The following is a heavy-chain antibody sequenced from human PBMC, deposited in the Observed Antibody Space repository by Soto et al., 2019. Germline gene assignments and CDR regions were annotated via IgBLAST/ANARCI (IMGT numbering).Heavy chain of an antibody. V-gene: IGHV3-74*01. Sequence: PGGSLRLSCAASGFTFSSYWMHWVRQAPGKGLVWVSRINSDGSSTSYADSVKGRFTISRDNAKNTLYLQMNSLRPEDTALYYYVRSKGGYSYGTPFDYWGQGTLVTVSS. D-gene: IGHD5-18*01. CDR1: GFTFSSYW. J-gene: IGHJ4*02. CDR2: INSDGSST. CDR3: VRSKGGYSYGTPFDY.